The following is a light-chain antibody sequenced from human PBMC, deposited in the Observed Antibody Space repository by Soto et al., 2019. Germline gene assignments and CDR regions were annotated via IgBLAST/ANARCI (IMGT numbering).Light chain of an antibody. CDR2: AAS. CDR1: QGIRHY. CDR3: PQNYNFPLT. Sequence: AIQMTQSPSSLSASVGDRVTITCRASQGIRHYLGWYQEKPGKAPKLLIYAASSLQSGVPSRFSCIGSATHFTLTIHSLHPEDHPTYYGPQNYNFPLTFGGGTKVEIK. J-gene: IGKJ4*01. V-gene: IGKV1-6*01.